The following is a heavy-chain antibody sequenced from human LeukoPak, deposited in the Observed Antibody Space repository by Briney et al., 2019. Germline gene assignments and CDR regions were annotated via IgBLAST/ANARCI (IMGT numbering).Heavy chain of an antibody. Sequence: PGGSLRLSCAASGFTFSSYAMSWVRQAPGKGLEWVSTISGSGGSTYYADSVKGRFTISRDNPKNTLYLQMNSLRAEDTAVYYCAKRGATQTKEFDYWGQGTLVTVSS. J-gene: IGHJ4*02. CDR2: ISGSGGST. CDR3: AKRGATQTKEFDY. CDR1: GFTFSSYA. V-gene: IGHV3-23*01. D-gene: IGHD1-26*01.